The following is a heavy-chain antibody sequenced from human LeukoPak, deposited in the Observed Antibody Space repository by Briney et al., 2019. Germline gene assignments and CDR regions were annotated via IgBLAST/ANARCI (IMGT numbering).Heavy chain of an antibody. CDR2: ISAYNGNT. Sequence: GASVKVSCKASGYTFTSYGISWVRQAPGQGLEWMGWISAYNGNTNYAQKFQGRVTMTRNTSISTAYMELSSLRSEDTAVYYCARSGRLLLWFGELLSGAPYFDYWGQGTLVTVSS. D-gene: IGHD3-10*01. CDR1: GYTFTSYG. V-gene: IGHV1-18*01. CDR3: ARSGRLLLWFGELLSGAPYFDY. J-gene: IGHJ4*02.